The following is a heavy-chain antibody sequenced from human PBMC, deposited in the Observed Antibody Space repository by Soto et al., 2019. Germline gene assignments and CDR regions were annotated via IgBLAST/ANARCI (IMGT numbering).Heavy chain of an antibody. D-gene: IGHD3-22*01. CDR1: GDSISTFH. J-gene: IGHJ4*02. CDR2: VYYTGST. CDR3: ARGRTVRNYADDSSDYFYFFDY. Sequence: LSLTCTVSGDSISTFHWGWMRQSPGKELEWIGYVYYTGSTNYNPSLKSRVTISVDRSKNQFSLKLTSANAADTAVYYCARGRTVRNYADDSSDYFYFFDYWGQGTQVTVSS. V-gene: IGHV4-59*01.